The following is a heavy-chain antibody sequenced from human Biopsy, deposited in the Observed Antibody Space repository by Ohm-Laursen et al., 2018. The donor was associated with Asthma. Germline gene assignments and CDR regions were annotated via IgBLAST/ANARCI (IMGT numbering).Heavy chain of an antibody. V-gene: IGHV4-59*07. D-gene: IGHD2-21*02. CDR1: GGSINNFY. CDR2: AYYSGST. J-gene: IGHJ4*02. CDR3: ARGVDRVTGLLDHFDS. Sequence: SDTLSLTCPVSGGSINNFYWSWIRQPPGKGLESIGHAYYSGSTNYNPSLKSRVTISIDASKNQFSLKLTSVTAADTAVYYCARGVDRVTGLLDHFDSWGQGTLVTVSS.